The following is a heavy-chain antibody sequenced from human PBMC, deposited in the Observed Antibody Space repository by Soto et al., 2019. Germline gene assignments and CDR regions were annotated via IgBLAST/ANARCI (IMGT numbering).Heavy chain of an antibody. V-gene: IGHV3-30-3*01. D-gene: IGHD3-10*02. CDR1: GYTFSNYA. J-gene: IGHJ6*02. CDR3: ARAMLGIVPLYGIDV. Sequence: QVQLVESGGGVVQPGRSLGLSCEASGYTFSNYAAHWVRQTPGKGLEWLAVVSFDGTNKYYADSVRGRFSISRDNSKNTLYLQMTSLRSEDTGVYYCARAMLGIVPLYGIDVWGQGTTVAVSS. CDR2: VSFDGTNK.